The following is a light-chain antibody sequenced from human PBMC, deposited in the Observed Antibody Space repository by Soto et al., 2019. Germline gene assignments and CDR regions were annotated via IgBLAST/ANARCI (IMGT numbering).Light chain of an antibody. Sequence: DIQLTQSPSFLSASVGDRVTITCRASQVISSYLAWYQQQPGKAPTLLIYDASTLQSGVPSRFGDSGSGTESTLPISSLQPKDFANDSVQRLDSYPITFGQGTRLEIK. CDR2: DAS. J-gene: IGKJ5*01. CDR3: QRLDSYPIT. CDR1: QVISSY. V-gene: IGKV1-9*01.